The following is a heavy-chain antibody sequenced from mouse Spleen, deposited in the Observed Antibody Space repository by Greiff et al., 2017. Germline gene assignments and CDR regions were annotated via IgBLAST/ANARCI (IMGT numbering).Heavy chain of an antibody. CDR2: INPNNGGT. V-gene: IGHV1-22*01. Sequence: VQLKESGPELVKPGASVKMSCKASGYTFTDYNMHWVKQSHGKSLEWIGYINPNNGGTSYNQKFKGKATLTVNKSSSTAYMELRSLTSEDSAVYYCARGDDGYDYFDYWGQGTTLTVSS. CDR3: ARGDDGYDYFDY. D-gene: IGHD2-3*01. J-gene: IGHJ2*01. CDR1: GYTFTDYN.